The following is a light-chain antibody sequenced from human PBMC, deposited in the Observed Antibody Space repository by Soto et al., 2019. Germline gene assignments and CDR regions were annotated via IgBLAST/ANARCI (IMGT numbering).Light chain of an antibody. J-gene: IGKJ4*01. CDR1: QSVTNT. V-gene: IGKV3-15*01. Sequence: IVMTQSPATLSVSPGERFTISCGASQSVTNTLAWYQHKPGQAPRLLISYASRGATGIPSRFSGSGSGTDFTLTINSLQSEDFAVYYCQQYYTWPVTCGGGTKGDIK. CDR3: QQYYTWPVT. CDR2: YAS.